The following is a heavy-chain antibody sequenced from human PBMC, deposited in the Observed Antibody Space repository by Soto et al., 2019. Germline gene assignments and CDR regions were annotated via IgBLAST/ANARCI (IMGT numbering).Heavy chain of an antibody. CDR2: FIPILDMA. J-gene: IGHJ4*02. Sequence: QVQVVQSGAEVKKPESSVKVSCKPSGGTFNTYTVNWVRLAPGHGLEWMGRFIPILDMANYAQKFQDRVKITAERSTVTAHTELNSLTSDDTAVYYCAITYCRDNSCPRDFDFWGPGTRVTVSS. CDR1: GGTFNTYT. V-gene: IGHV1-69*02. CDR3: AITYCRDNSCPRDFDF. D-gene: IGHD2-21*01.